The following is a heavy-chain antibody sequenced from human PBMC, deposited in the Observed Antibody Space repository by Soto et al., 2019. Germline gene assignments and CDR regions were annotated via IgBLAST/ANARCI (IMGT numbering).Heavy chain of an antibody. J-gene: IGHJ4*02. V-gene: IGHV1-3*01. CDR3: ALFIVATIRDDY. CDR1: GYTFTNYA. D-gene: IGHD5-12*01. Sequence: ASVKVSFKASGYTFTNYAMHWVRQAPGQRLEWMGWINAGNGNTKYSQKFQGRVTITRDTSASTAYMELSSLRSEDTAVYYCALFIVATIRDDYWGQGTLVTVS. CDR2: INAGNGNT.